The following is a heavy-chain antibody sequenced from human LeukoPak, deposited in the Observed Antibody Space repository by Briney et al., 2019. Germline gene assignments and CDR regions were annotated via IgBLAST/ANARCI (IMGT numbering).Heavy chain of an antibody. Sequence: PGGSLRLSCAASGFTFNSYSMNWVRQAPGKGLEWVSSISYSSSSTFYADSVKGRFTISRDNAKNSLYLQMTSLRAEDTALYYCAKDRRSGSSNWYPTGNFDYWGQGTLVTVSS. CDR3: AKDRRSGSSNWYPTGNFDY. V-gene: IGHV3-21*04. CDR2: ISYSSSST. CDR1: GFTFNSYS. J-gene: IGHJ4*02. D-gene: IGHD6-13*01.